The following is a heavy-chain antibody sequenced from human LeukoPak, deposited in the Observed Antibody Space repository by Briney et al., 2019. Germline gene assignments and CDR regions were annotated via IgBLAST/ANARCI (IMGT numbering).Heavy chain of an antibody. V-gene: IGHV3-23*01. Sequence: GGSLRLSCAASAFTVSSNYMSWVRQAPGKGLEWVSAIGGSGDSTYYADSVKARFTISRDNSKNTLYLQMNSLRAEDTAVYYCAKYRMYHFDYWGQGTLVTVSS. CDR2: IGGSGDST. J-gene: IGHJ4*02. D-gene: IGHD1-14*01. CDR1: AFTVSSNY. CDR3: AKYRMYHFDY.